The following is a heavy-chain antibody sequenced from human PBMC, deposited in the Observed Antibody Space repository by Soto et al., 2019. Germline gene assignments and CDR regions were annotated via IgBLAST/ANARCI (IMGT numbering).Heavy chain of an antibody. J-gene: IGHJ6*02. D-gene: IGHD3-9*01. CDR1: GFTFSSYE. CDR3: AGGARRYFDWLRYYYYYGMDV. Sequence: GGSLRLSCAASGFTFSSYEMNWVRQAPGKGLEWVSYISSSGSTIYYADSVKGRFTISRDNAKNSLYLQMNSLRAEDTAVYYCAGGARRYFDWLRYYYYYGMDVWGQGTTVTVSS. V-gene: IGHV3-48*03. CDR2: ISSSGSTI.